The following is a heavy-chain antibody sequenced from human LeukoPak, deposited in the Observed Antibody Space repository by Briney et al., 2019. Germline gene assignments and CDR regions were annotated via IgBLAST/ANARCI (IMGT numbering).Heavy chain of an antibody. CDR2: INQDGTEK. CDR1: EFIFSKYW. D-gene: IGHD4-17*01. CDR3: ARTSVNSLWGDAFDI. V-gene: IGHV3-7*05. Sequence: PGGSLRPSCEASEFIFSKYWMSWVRQAPEKGLEWVARINQDGTEKYSVDSVKGRLTISRDNAKNSLYLQINNVKAEDTAVYYCARTSVNSLWGDAFDIWGQGTMVTVSS. J-gene: IGHJ3*02.